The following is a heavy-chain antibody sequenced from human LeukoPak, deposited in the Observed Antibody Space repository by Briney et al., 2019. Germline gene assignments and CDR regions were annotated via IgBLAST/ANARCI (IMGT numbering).Heavy chain of an antibody. CDR2: ISWNSGSI. J-gene: IGHJ4*02. Sequence: GGSLRLSCAASGFTFDDYAMHWVRQAPGKGLEWVSGISWNSGSIGYADSVKGRFTISRDNAKNSLYLQMNSLRAEDTALYYCAKDLVVRGAKNEGFDYWGQGTLVTVSS. D-gene: IGHD3-10*01. CDR3: AKDLVVRGAKNEGFDY. CDR1: GFTFDDYA. V-gene: IGHV3-9*01.